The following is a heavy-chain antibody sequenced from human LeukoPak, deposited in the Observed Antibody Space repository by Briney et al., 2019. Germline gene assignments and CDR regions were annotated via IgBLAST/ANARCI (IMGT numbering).Heavy chain of an antibody. CDR3: ARASYDNSGYYSGAGARADY. Sequence: GGSLRLSCAASGFTFSSYSMNWVRQAPGKGVEGVSYISFSSATVYYAGSVQGRFTISRDNAKNSLYLQMNSLRAEDTAVYYCARASYDNSGYYSGAGARADYWGQGILVTVSS. D-gene: IGHD3-22*01. CDR2: ISFSSATV. CDR1: GFTFSSYS. V-gene: IGHV3-48*01. J-gene: IGHJ4*02.